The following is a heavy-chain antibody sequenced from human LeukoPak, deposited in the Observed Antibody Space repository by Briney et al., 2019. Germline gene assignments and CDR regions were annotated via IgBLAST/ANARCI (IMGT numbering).Heavy chain of an antibody. CDR2: ISGSGGST. V-gene: IGHV3-23*01. D-gene: IGHD2/OR15-2a*01. Sequence: ETLSLTCTVSGGSISSYYWSWVRQAPGKGLEWVSAISGSGGSTYYADSVKGRFTISRDNSKNTLYLQMNSLRAEDTAVYYCAKDLRLLRYFQHWGQGTLVTVSS. J-gene: IGHJ1*01. CDR1: GGSISSYY. CDR3: AKDLRLLRYFQH.